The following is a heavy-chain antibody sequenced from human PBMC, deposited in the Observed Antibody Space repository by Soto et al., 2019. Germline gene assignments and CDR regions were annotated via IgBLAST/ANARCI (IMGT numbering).Heavy chain of an antibody. D-gene: IGHD3-22*01. Sequence: GASVKVSCKASRVAFSKFIVTWVRQAPGLGLEWVGGIIPIFGTANYAQKFQGRVTITADESTSTAYMELSSLRSEDTAVYYCASPLNYYDSSGYYIYWGQGTLVTVSS. V-gene: IGHV1-69*13. CDR3: ASPLNYYDSSGYYIY. CDR1: RVAFSKFI. J-gene: IGHJ4*02. CDR2: IIPIFGTA.